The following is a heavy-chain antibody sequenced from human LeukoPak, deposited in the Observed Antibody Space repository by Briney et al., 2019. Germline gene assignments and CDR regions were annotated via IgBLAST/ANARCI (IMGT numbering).Heavy chain of an antibody. CDR3: ARERGSGGFDY. V-gene: IGHV4-59*11. CDR1: GGSITSHA. J-gene: IGHJ4*02. Sequence: PSETLSLTCAVSGGSITSHAWSWIRQPPGKGLEWIGYIYFSGSTDYNPSLKGRVTISVDASKNQFSLKLTSVTAADTAVYYCARERGSGGFDYWGQGTLVTVSS. D-gene: IGHD2-15*01. CDR2: IYFSGST.